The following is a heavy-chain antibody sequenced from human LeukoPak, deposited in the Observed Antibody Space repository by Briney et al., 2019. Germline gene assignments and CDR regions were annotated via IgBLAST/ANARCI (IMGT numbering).Heavy chain of an antibody. CDR3: ATYCSSTSCYNHAFDI. J-gene: IGHJ3*02. CDR2: FYYSGST. D-gene: IGHD2-2*02. V-gene: IGHV4-59*08. Sequence: PSETLSLTCTVSGGSISSYYWSWIRQPPGKGLEWIGYFYYSGSTNYNPSLKSRVTISVDTSKNQFSLKLSSVTAADTAVYYCATYCSSTSCYNHAFDIWGQGTMVTVSS. CDR1: GGSISSYY.